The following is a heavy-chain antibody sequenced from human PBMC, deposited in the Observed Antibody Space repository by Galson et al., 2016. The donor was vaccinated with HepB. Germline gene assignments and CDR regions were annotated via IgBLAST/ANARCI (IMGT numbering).Heavy chain of an antibody. V-gene: IGHV3-33*01. CDR2: IWYDGSNK. CDR3: ARDAAYYDPIVLSDGMDV. CDR1: GFTFSNCG. Sequence: SLRLSCAASGFTFSNCGMHWVRRAPGKGLEWVAVIWYDGSNKYYIDSVKGRFTISRDNSKNTLYLQMDSLRADDTAVYYCARDAAYYDPIVLSDGMDVWGQGTTVTVSS. D-gene: IGHD3-22*01. J-gene: IGHJ6*02.